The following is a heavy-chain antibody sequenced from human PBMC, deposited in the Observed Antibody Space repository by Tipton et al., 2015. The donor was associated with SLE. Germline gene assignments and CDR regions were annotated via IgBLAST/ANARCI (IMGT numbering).Heavy chain of an antibody. D-gene: IGHD6-13*01. CDR2: ISGDGGST. V-gene: IGHV3-43*02. CDR1: GFSLDGYA. CDR3: ARDMTAAGSKAGDY. Sequence: SLRLSCAASGFSLDGYAMYWGRQAPGKGLEWVSLISGDGGSTYYADAVKGRFTISRDNSKNTLYLQMSSLRGEDTAVYYCARDMTAAGSKAGDYWGQRTPVTVPS. J-gene: IGHJ4*02.